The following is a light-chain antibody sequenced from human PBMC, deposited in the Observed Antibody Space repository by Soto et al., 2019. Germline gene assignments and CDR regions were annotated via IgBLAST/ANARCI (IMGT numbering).Light chain of an antibody. V-gene: IGKV1-39*01. CDR2: AAS. CDR3: QQCYSSPRT. CDR1: QRISTY. Sequence: DIQMTQSPSTLSAGVGDRVTITCRASQRISTYLNWYQQKPGKAPTLLIYAASSLQSGVPSRFSGSGSGTDFTLTINTLQPEDVATYFCQQCYSSPRTFGQGTKVEIK. J-gene: IGKJ1*01.